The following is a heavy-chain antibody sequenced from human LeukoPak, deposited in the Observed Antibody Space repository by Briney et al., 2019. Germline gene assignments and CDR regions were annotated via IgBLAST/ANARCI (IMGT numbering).Heavy chain of an antibody. J-gene: IGHJ4*02. Sequence: GGSLRLSCAASGFTFDDYAMHWVRQAPGKGLVWVSRINDDETVTNYADSVKGRFTISRDNAKNTPYLQMNSLRAEDTAVYFCARILGSGGSCYRNWGQGTLVTVSS. CDR2: INDDETVT. D-gene: IGHD2-15*01. CDR3: ARILGSGGSCYRN. V-gene: IGHV3-74*01. CDR1: GFTFDDYA.